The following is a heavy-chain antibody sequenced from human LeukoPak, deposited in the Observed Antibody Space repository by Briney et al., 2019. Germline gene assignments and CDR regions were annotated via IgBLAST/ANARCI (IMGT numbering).Heavy chain of an antibody. CDR1: GITFSAYT. D-gene: IGHD5-18*01. CDR2: IKQDGSEK. V-gene: IGHV3-7*04. Sequence: SGGSLRLSCEASGITFSAYTMNWVRQAPGKGLEWVANIKQDGSEKYYVGSVKGRFTISRDSATNSLYLQMNSLRVEDTAVYYCARKAYTCGAFDYWGLGTLVTVSS. J-gene: IGHJ4*02. CDR3: ARKAYTCGAFDY.